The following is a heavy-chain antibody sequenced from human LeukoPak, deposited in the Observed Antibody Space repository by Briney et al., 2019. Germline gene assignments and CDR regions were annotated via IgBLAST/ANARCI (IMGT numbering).Heavy chain of an antibody. Sequence: PGGSLRLSCAASGITLSGYDMHWVRQSTGKGLEWVSGIGSAGDTYYAGSVKGRFTISRDNAKNSLYLQMNSLRAEDTVVYYCAAARPYYYYGMDVWGQGTTVTASS. CDR2: IGSAGDT. J-gene: IGHJ6*02. D-gene: IGHD6-6*01. CDR1: GITLSGYD. CDR3: AAARPYYYYGMDV. V-gene: IGHV3-13*04.